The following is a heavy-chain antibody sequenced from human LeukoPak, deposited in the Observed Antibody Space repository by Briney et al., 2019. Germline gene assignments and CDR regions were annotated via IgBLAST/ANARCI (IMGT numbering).Heavy chain of an antibody. CDR3: ARVESRLTYYYDSSGYMYYFDY. V-gene: IGHV1-18*01. D-gene: IGHD3-22*01. CDR1: GYPFPRHG. Sequence: ASVKVSCKTSGYPFPRHGISWVRQAPGQGLEWMGWISAYSGRTNYAQELQGRVTMTTDTSTSTAYMELRSLRSDDTAVYYCARVESRLTYYYDSSGYMYYFDYWGQGTLVTVSS. CDR2: ISAYSGRT. J-gene: IGHJ4*02.